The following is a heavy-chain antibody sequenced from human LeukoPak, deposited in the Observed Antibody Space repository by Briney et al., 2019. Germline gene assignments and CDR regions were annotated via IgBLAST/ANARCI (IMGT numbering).Heavy chain of an antibody. J-gene: IGHJ5*02. CDR1: GGSISSGDYY. Sequence: SETLSPTCTVSGGSISSGDYYWSWIRQPPGKGLEWIGYIYYSGSTYYNPSLKSRVTISVDTSKNQFSLKLSSVTAADTAVYYCARDLVAAWFDPWGQGTLVTVSS. D-gene: IGHD2-15*01. CDR3: ARDLVAAWFDP. CDR2: IYYSGST. V-gene: IGHV4-30-4*01.